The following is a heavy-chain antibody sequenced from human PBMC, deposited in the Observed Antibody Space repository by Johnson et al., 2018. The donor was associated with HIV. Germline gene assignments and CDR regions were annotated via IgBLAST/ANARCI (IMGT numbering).Heavy chain of an antibody. Sequence: VQLVESGGGLVQPGGSLRLSCAASGFNVSSNYMRWVRQAPGKGLEWVSVIYSGGSTFSADSVKGRFTISRDNSGNTLYLQMDSLRVEDTAVYYCASTRLGAFDIWGQGTMVTVSS. D-gene: IGHD6-6*01. J-gene: IGHJ3*02. CDR2: IYSGGST. CDR3: ASTRLGAFDI. V-gene: IGHV3-66*01. CDR1: GFNVSSNY.